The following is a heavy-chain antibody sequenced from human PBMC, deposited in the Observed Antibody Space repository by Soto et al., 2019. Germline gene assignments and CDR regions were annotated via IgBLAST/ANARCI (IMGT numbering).Heavy chain of an antibody. CDR3: ARDSSLDDSSGYDFDY. J-gene: IGHJ4*02. Sequence: ASVKVSCKASGYTFTSYYMHWVRQAPGQGLEWIGIINPSGGSTSYAQKFQGRVTMTRDTSTSTVYMELSSLRSEDTAVYYCARDSSLDDSSGYDFDYWGQGTLVTVSS. V-gene: IGHV1-46*01. CDR2: INPSGGST. D-gene: IGHD3-22*01. CDR1: GYTFTSYY.